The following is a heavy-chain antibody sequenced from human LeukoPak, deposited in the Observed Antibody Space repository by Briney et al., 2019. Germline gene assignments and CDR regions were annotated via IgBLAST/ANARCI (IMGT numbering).Heavy chain of an antibody. CDR2: ISGSGGST. V-gene: IGHV3-23*01. D-gene: IGHD3-10*01. J-gene: IGHJ4*02. CDR3: AKAVRGVIITSYFDY. Sequence: AGGSLRLSCAASGFTFSSYAMSWVRQAPGKGLEWVSAISGSGGSTYYADSVKGRFTISRDNSKNTPYLQMNSLRAEDTAVYYCAKAVRGVIITSYFDYWGQGTLVTVSS. CDR1: GFTFSSYA.